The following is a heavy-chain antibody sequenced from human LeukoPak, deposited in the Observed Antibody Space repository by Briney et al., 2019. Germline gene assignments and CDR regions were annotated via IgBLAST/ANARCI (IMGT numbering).Heavy chain of an antibody. J-gene: IGHJ5*02. CDR1: GGSISSSSYY. V-gene: IGHV4-39*01. D-gene: IGHD1-26*01. CDR2: IYYSGST. CDR3: ARVRVGASPWFDP. Sequence: PSETLSLTCTVSGGSISSSSYYWGWIRQPPGKGLEWIGSIYYSGSTYYNPSLKSRVTISVDTPKNQFSLKLSSVTAADTAVYYCARVRVGASPWFDPWGQGTLVTVSS.